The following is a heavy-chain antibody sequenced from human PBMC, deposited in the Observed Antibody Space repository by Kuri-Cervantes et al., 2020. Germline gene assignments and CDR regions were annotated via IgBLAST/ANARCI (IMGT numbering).Heavy chain of an antibody. D-gene: IGHD3-22*01. CDR1: GGSISSYY. CDR3: ARAFRVNYDSSHRRPYYFDY. CDR2: IYYSGST. J-gene: IGHJ4*02. Sequence: GSLRLSCTVSGGSISSYYWSWIRQPAGKGLEWIGSIYYSGSTYYNPSLKSRVTISVDTSKNQFTLKLSSVTAADTAVYYCARAFRVNYDSSHRRPYYFDYWGQGTLVTVSS. V-gene: IGHV4-59*05.